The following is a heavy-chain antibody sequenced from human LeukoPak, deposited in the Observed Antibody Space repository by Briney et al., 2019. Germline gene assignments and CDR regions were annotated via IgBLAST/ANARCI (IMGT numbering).Heavy chain of an antibody. CDR2: IYSGGST. D-gene: IGHD5/OR15-5a*01. J-gene: IGHJ6*02. CDR3: ARHLSRLGYYYYGMDV. CDR1: GFTVSSNY. Sequence: GGSLRLSCAASGFTVSSNYMSWVRQAPGKGLEWVSVIYSGGSTYYADSVKGRFTISRDNSKNTLYLQMNSLRAEDTAVYYCARHLSRLGYYYYGMDVWGQGTTVTVSS. V-gene: IGHV3-53*01.